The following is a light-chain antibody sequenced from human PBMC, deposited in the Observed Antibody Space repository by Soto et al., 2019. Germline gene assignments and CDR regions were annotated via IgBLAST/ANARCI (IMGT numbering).Light chain of an antibody. CDR2: DAS. J-gene: IGKJ5*01. CDR3: QQRSNWPSIT. V-gene: IGKV3-11*01. CDR1: QSVSSY. Sequence: EIVFTQSPTTMSLSPGERATLFCGASQSVSSYLAWYQQKPGQAPRLLIYDASNRATGIPARFSGSGSGTDFTLTISSLEPEDFAVYYCQQRSNWPSITFGQGTRLEIK.